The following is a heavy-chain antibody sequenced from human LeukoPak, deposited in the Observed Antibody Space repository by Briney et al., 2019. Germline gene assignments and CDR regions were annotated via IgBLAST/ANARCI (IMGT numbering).Heavy chain of an antibody. J-gene: IGHJ4*02. CDR3: ARVSYGSGSYVDY. CDR2: IYYSGST. D-gene: IGHD3-10*01. V-gene: IGHV4-59*01. Sequence: PSETLSLTCTVPGGSISSYYWSWIRQPPGKGLEWIGYIYYSGSTNYNPSLKSRVTISVDTSKNQLSLKLGSVTAADTAVYYCARVSYGSGSYVDYWGQGTLVTVSS. CDR1: GGSISSYY.